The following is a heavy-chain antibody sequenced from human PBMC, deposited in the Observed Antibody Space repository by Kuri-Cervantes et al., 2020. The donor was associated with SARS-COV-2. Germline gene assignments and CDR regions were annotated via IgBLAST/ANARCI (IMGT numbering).Heavy chain of an antibody. Sequence: GESLKISCAASGFTFSSYGMHWVRQAPGKGLEWVAVIWYDGSNKYYADSVKGRFTISRDNSKNTLYLQMNSLRAEDTAVYYCTRAGNWYFDLWGRGTLVTVSS. CDR2: IWYDGSNK. CDR3: TRAGNWYFDL. J-gene: IGHJ2*01. CDR1: GFTFSSYG. V-gene: IGHV3-33*01.